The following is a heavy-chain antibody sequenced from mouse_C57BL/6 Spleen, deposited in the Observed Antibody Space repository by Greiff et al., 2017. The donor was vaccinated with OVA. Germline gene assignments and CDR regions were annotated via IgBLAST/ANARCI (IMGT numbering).Heavy chain of an antibody. CDR2: IYPGGGDT. J-gene: IGHJ3*01. D-gene: IGHD6-1*01. V-gene: IGHV1-82*01. Sequence: VQLVESGAELVKPGASVKISCKASGYAFSSSWMNWVKQRPGKGLEWIGRIYPGGGDTNYNEKFKGKATLTADKSSSTAYMQLSSLTSEDSAVYFCANADRAPWFAYWGQGTLVTVSA. CDR1: GYAFSSSW. CDR3: ANADRAPWFAY.